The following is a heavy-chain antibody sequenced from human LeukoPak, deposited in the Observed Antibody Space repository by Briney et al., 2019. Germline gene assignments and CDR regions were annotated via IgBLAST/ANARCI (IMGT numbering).Heavy chain of an antibody. D-gene: IGHD6-6*01. Sequence: GGSLRLSCAASGFTFSSYAMSWVRQAPGMGLEWVSSISGSGGSTYYADSVKGRFTISRDNSKNTLYLQMNSLRAEDTAVYYCAGTGGAARPFDYWGQGSLVTVSS. CDR1: GFTFSSYA. CDR3: AGTGGAARPFDY. CDR2: ISGSGGST. V-gene: IGHV3-23*01. J-gene: IGHJ4*02.